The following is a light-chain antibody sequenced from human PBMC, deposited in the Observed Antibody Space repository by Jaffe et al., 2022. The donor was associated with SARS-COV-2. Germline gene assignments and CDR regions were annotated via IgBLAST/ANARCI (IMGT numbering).Light chain of an antibody. CDR2: DVS. CDR1: RSVSNY. CDR3: QQRSDWIT. J-gene: IGKJ5*01. V-gene: IGKV3-11*01. Sequence: DIVLTQSPATVSLSPGARATLFCRANRSVSNYLAWYRQTPGQPPMLLIHDVSHRAPGVPARFSGSGSATEFTLTIGSLEPEDFGFYFCQQRSDWITFGQGTRVEIK.